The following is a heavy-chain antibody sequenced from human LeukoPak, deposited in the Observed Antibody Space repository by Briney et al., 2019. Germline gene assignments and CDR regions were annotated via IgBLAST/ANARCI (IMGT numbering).Heavy chain of an antibody. CDR1: GGSFSGYY. Sequence: PSETLSLTFAVYGGSFSGYYWSWIRQPPGKGLEWIGEINHSGSTNYNPSLKSRVTISVDTSKNQFSLKLSSVTAADTAVYYCARARAQQLVRSRAGYYYYMDVWGKGTTVTVSS. D-gene: IGHD6-13*01. V-gene: IGHV4-34*01. J-gene: IGHJ6*03. CDR3: ARARAQQLVRSRAGYYYYMDV. CDR2: INHSGST.